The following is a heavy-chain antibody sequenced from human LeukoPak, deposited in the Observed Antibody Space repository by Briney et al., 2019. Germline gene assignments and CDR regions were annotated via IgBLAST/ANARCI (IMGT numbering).Heavy chain of an antibody. V-gene: IGHV4-61*08. Sequence: SETLSLTCTVSGGSLSSGGYYWSWIREHPGKGLEWIGYIYYSGSTNYNPTLKGRVTISVDTSKNQFSLKLSSVPAADTAVYYCARARAPVLSYFDYWGQGTLVPVSS. CDR2: IYYSGST. CDR1: GGSLSSGGYY. J-gene: IGHJ4*02. D-gene: IGHD2-8*01. CDR3: ARARAPVLSYFDY.